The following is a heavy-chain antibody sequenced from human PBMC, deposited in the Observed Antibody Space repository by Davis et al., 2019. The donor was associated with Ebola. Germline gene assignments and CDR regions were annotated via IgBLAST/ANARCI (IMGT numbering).Heavy chain of an antibody. CDR2: IDPSDSYT. CDR3: ARHRRAAGYFDY. V-gene: IGHV5-10-1*04. D-gene: IGHD6-13*01. CDR1: GYSFTSYW. Sequence: GESLKISCKGSGYSFTSYWISWVRQMPGKGLEWMGRIDPSDSYTNYSPSFQGQVTISADKSISTAYLQWSSLKASDTAMYYCARHRRAAGYFDYWGQGTLVTVSS. J-gene: IGHJ4*02.